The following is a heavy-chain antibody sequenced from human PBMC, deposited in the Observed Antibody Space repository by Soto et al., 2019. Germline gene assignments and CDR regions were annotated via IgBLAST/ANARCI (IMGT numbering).Heavy chain of an antibody. D-gene: IGHD2-21*01. CDR3: DRPKGAAYSAFDV. Sequence: EVQLVESGGGLVQPGGSLTLSCAASGFTVSNHWMHWVRQAPGKGLESISRIKSDGTYTDYADSVKGRFTISRDNAKKMLYLQRDSLGPEDTDLYYCDRPKGAAYSAFDVWGQGTVVTVSS. CDR1: GFTVSNHW. CDR2: IKSDGTYT. V-gene: IGHV3-74*01. J-gene: IGHJ3*01.